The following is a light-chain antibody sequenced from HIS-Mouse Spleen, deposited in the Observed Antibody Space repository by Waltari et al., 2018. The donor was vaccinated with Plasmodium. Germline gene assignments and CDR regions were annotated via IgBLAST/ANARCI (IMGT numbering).Light chain of an antibody. Sequence: DIQLTQSPSSLSASVRVRVTITCQASQDISNYLNWYQQKPGKAPKLLIYDASNLETGVPSRFSGSGSGTDFTFTISSLQPEDIATYYCQQYDNLPLTFGGGTKVEIK. CDR2: DAS. CDR3: QQYDNLPLT. V-gene: IGKV1-33*01. J-gene: IGKJ4*01. CDR1: QDISNY.